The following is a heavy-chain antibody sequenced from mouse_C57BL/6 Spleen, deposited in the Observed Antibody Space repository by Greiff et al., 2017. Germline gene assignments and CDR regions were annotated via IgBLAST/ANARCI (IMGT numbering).Heavy chain of an antibody. CDR3: ARELGREGYFDY. D-gene: IGHD4-1*01. V-gene: IGHV5-4*01. Sequence: EVHLVESGGGLVKPGGSLKLSCAASGFTFSSYAMSWVRQTPEKRLEWVATISDGGSYTYYPDNVKGRFTISRDNAKNNLYLQMSHLKSEDTAMYYCARELGREGYFDYWGQGTTRTVSS. J-gene: IGHJ2*01. CDR2: ISDGGSYT. CDR1: GFTFSSYA.